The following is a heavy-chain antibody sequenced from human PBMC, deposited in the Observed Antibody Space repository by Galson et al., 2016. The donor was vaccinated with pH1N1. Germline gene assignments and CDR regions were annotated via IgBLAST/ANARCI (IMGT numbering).Heavy chain of an antibody. V-gene: IGHV5-51*01. D-gene: IGHD2-21*02. J-gene: IGHJ4*03. CDR3: ARLAHCSGDCSSVGPWGYFDF. CDR1: GYSLTKYC. Sequence: QSGAEVKKPGESLKISCEGSGYSLTKYCIVWVRQTPGKGLEWMGIIYPGDSDPRYSPSFEGQVTISADKSSSTAYLRWSSLKASDTAMYYCARLAHCSGDCSSVGPWGYFDFWGQGTLVTVSS. CDR2: IYPGDSDP.